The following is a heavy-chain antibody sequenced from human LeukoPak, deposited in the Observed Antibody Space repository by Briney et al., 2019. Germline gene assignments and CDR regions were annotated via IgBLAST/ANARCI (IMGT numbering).Heavy chain of an antibody. CDR1: GFAFSSYA. D-gene: IGHD5-18*01. J-gene: IGHJ4*02. Sequence: GGSLRLSCAASGFAFSSYAMSWVRQAPGKGLEWVANIKQDGSEKYYVDSVKGRFTISRDNAKNSLYLQMNSLRGEDTAVYYCARDQPGMAYWGQGTLVTVSS. CDR2: IKQDGSEK. CDR3: ARDQPGMAY. V-gene: IGHV3-7*03.